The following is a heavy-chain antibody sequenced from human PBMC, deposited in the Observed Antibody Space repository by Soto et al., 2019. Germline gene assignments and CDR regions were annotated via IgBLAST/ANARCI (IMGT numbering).Heavy chain of an antibody. CDR3: AKRGELPSRGFDY. CDR1: GFTFSSYA. Sequence: EVQLLESGGGLVQPGGSLRLSCAASGFTFSSYAMSWVRQAPGKGLEWVSAISGSGGSTYYADSVKGRFTISRDNSKNTLYLQMNSLRDEDTAVYYCAKRGELPSRGFDYWGQGTLVTVSS. CDR2: ISGSGGST. J-gene: IGHJ4*02. V-gene: IGHV3-23*01. D-gene: IGHD1-26*01.